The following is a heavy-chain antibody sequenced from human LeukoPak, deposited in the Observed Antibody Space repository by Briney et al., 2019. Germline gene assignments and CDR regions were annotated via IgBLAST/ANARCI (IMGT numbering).Heavy chain of an antibody. D-gene: IGHD3-10*01. CDR3: ARGQSSDGYGSGPDFDY. CDR2: MNPNSGNT. CDR1: GYTFTSYD. V-gene: IGHV1-8*01. J-gene: IGHJ4*02. Sequence: ASVKVSCKASGYTFTSYDINWVRQATGQGLEWMGWMNPNSGNTGYAQKFQGRVTMTRNTSISTAYMELSSLRSADTAVYYCARGQSSDGYGSGPDFDYWGQGTLVTVSS.